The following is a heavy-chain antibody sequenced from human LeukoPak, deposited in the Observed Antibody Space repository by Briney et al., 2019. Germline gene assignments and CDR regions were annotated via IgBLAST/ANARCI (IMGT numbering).Heavy chain of an antibody. Sequence: SETLSLTCAVSGGSISSGGYSWSWIRQPPGKGLEWIGYIYHSGSTYYNPSLKSRVTISVDRSKNQFSLKLSSVTAAATAVYYCARGTYDYVWGSYRYLGSGYYFDDWGQETLVTVSS. CDR1: GGSISSGGYS. J-gene: IGHJ4*02. CDR2: IYHSGST. V-gene: IGHV4-30-2*01. D-gene: IGHD3-16*02. CDR3: ARGTYDYVWGSYRYLGSGYYFDD.